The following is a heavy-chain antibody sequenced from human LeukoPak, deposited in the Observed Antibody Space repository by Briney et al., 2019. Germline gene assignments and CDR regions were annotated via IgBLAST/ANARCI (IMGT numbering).Heavy chain of an antibody. CDR1: GGSFSGYY. D-gene: IGHD3-16*01. CDR2: INHSGST. Sequence: PSETLSLTCAVYGGSFSGYYWSWIRQPPGKGLEWIGEINHSGSTNYNPSLKSRVTISVDTSKNQFSLKLSSVTAEDTAVYYCARNEGEGYFDYWGQGTLVTVSS. J-gene: IGHJ4*02. V-gene: IGHV4-34*01. CDR3: ARNEGEGYFDY.